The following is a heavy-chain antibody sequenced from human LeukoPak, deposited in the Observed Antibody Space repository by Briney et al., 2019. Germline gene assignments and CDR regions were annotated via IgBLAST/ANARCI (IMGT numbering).Heavy chain of an antibody. CDR2: ISGSGGTT. CDR1: GLTFTSFA. Sequence: GGSLRLSCAASGLTFTSFAMNWARQAPGKGLEWVSVISGSGGTTHYADSVKGRFTISRDNFKNTLYLQMNSLRAEDTAVYYCAKKRYENGTSSAGYLDVWGQGTTVTVSS. D-gene: IGHD1-1*01. CDR3: AKKRYENGTSSAGYLDV. V-gene: IGHV3-23*01. J-gene: IGHJ6*02.